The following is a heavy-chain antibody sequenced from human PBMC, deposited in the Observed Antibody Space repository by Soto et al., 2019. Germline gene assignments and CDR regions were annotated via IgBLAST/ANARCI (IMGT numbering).Heavy chain of an antibody. D-gene: IGHD3-3*01. CDR1: GFTFRDYA. Sequence: PGGSLRLSCEASGFTFRDYAMHWVRQAPGKGLEWVAAIPSDGSAQHYADSVKGRFSISRDNSKNTLSLQMNSLRPEDAALYYCARAVDGPVTSAWTRLDYWGQGTLVTVSS. CDR3: ARAVDGPVTSAWTRLDY. J-gene: IGHJ4*02. CDR2: IPSDGSAQ. V-gene: IGHV3-30-3*01.